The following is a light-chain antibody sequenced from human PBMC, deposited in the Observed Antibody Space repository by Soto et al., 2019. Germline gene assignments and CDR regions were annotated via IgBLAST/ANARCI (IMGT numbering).Light chain of an antibody. J-gene: IGKJ1*01. V-gene: IGKV1-5*01. Sequence: GDRVTITCRASQSISSWLAWYQQKPGKAPNLLIYDASALENGVPSRFSGSGSGTEFSLTINSLQPDDFATYYCQQYNSYSQTLGQGTKVDIK. CDR3: QQYNSYSQT. CDR2: DAS. CDR1: QSISSW.